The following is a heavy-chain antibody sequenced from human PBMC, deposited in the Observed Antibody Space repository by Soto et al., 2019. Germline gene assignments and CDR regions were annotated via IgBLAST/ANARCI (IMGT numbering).Heavy chain of an antibody. J-gene: IGHJ5*02. Sequence: GSLRLSCTASQFTFSVYGMSWVRQAPGKGLEWVSSISVTGENSLYADSVRGRFTMSRDNSKDILYLQMNSLRVDDTAMYCCAKQHGAWPSNWLDAWGQGALVTVSS. CDR3: AKQHGAWPSNWLDA. CDR1: QFTFSVYG. CDR2: ISVTGENS. V-gene: IGHV3-23*01.